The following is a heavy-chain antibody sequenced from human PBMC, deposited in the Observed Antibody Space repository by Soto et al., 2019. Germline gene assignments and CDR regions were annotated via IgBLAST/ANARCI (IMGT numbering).Heavy chain of an antibody. CDR2: IIPIFGTA. CDR3: AREGGFALGGGVLWQLVRPNGMDV. CDR1: GGTFSSYA. Sequence: QVQLVQSGAEVKKPGSSVKVSCKASGGTFSSYAISWVRQAPGQGLEWMGGIIPIFGTANYAQKFQGRVTMTADESTSTAYMGLSSLRSEYTAVYYCAREGGFALGGGVLWQLVRPNGMDVWGQGTTVTVSS. V-gene: IGHV1-69*01. D-gene: IGHD6-6*01. J-gene: IGHJ6*02.